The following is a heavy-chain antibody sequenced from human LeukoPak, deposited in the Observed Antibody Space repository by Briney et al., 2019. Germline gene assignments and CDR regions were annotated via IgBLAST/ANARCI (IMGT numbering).Heavy chain of an antibody. CDR1: GFTFSSYA. CDR2: ISGSGGST. CDR3: AKAYSSTWTGIGNWYFDL. Sequence: PGGSLRLSCAASGFTFSSYAMNWVRQAPGKGLEWVSTISGSGGSTYYADSVKGRFTISRDNSKNTLYLQMNSLRAEDTAVYYCAKAYSSTWTGIGNWYFDLWGRGTLVTVSS. D-gene: IGHD6-13*01. J-gene: IGHJ2*01. V-gene: IGHV3-23*01.